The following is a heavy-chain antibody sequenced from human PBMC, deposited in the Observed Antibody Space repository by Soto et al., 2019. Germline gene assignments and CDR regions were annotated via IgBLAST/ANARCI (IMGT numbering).Heavy chain of an antibody. V-gene: IGHV1-69*02. D-gene: IGHD2-2*01. Sequence: GASVKVSCKASGGSFRSYTISWVRQAHGQGLEWMGRIIPILGIANYAQKFQGRVTITADKSTSTAYMELSSLRSEDTAVYYCARGAVPAAIIIGYYYYYMDVWGKGTTVTVSS. CDR1: GGSFRSYT. J-gene: IGHJ6*03. CDR2: IIPILGIA. CDR3: ARGAVPAAIIIGYYYYYMDV.